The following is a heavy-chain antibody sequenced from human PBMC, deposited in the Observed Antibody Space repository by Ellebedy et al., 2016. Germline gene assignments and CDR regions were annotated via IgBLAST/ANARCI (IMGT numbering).Heavy chain of an antibody. V-gene: IGHV3-23*01. CDR1: GFTFTSYA. CDR3: AGRGIGSSWYGSDY. CDR2: ISDGGDST. J-gene: IGHJ4*02. D-gene: IGHD6-19*01. Sequence: GESLKISCAASGFTFTSYAMSWVRQAPGKGMEWVSGISDGGDSTYYADSVKGRFTISRDNSKNTLYLQMNSLRAEDTAVYFRAGRGIGSSWYGSDYWGRGTLVTVSP.